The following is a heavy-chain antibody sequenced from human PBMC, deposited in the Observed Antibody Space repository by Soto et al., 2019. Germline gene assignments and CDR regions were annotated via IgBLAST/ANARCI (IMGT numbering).Heavy chain of an antibody. V-gene: IGHV3-48*02. CDR1: GFTFSTYT. CDR2: ISDSSGTI. Sequence: GGSLRLSCAASGFTFSTYTMNWVRQAPGKGLEWLSFISDSSGTIYYADSVRGRFTISRDNANNSLYLQMNSPRDEDTAVYYCARGITMTVVVTPPGFDYWGQGTLVTVSS. D-gene: IGHD3-22*01. J-gene: IGHJ4*02. CDR3: ARGITMTVVVTPPGFDY.